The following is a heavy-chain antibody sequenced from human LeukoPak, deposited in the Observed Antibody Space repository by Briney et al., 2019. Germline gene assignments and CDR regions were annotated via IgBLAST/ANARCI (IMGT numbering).Heavy chain of an antibody. V-gene: IGHV3-23*01. CDR1: GFIFSTCA. J-gene: IGHJ5*02. CDR3: AKGKMTAYLSWFDP. CDR2: IRPSGDTS. D-gene: IGHD3-9*01. Sequence: PGGSLRPSCAPSGFIFSTCAMSWVRHAPGNGLEWVSVIRPSGDTSYYADSVKGRFTISRDNPRNTLNLQMSSLRAEYTAIYYCAKGKMTAYLSWFDPWGQGTLVTVSS.